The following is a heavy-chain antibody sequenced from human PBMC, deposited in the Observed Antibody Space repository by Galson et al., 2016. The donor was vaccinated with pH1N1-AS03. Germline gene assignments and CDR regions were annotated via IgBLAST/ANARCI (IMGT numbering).Heavy chain of an antibody. J-gene: IGHJ4*02. CDR3: TRDRQQRFDY. V-gene: IGHV4-39*02. CDR1: GGSIGTSSYY. CDR2: IYYSGST. D-gene: IGHD1-1*01. Sequence: ETLSLTCTVSGGSIGTSSYYWGWIRQPPGKGLEWIGSIYYSGSTYYNPSLKSRVTISVDTSKNQFSLKLSSVTAADTAVYYCTRDRQQRFDYWGQGTLVTVSS.